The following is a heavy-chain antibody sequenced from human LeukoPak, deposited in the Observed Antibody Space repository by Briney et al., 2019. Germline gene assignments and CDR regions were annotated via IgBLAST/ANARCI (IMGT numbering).Heavy chain of an antibody. V-gene: IGHV4-4*02. Sequence: SETLSLTCAVSGGSISSSNWWSWVRQPPGKGLEWIGEIYHSGSTNYNPSLKSRVTISVDKSKNQFSLKLSSVTAADTAVYYCARDQTYGSGSYYNRYDAFDIWGQGTMVTVSS. D-gene: IGHD3-10*01. CDR2: IYHSGST. J-gene: IGHJ3*02. CDR1: GGSISSSNW. CDR3: ARDQTYGSGSYYNRYDAFDI.